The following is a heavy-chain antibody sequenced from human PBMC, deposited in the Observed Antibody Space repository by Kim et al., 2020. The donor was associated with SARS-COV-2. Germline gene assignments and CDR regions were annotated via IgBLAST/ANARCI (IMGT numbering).Heavy chain of an antibody. CDR3: ARDLDYDGMDV. V-gene: IGHV3-53*01. Sequence: RTCDADSVKGRFTISRDNSKTPLYLQMASRIAEDTAVYYCARDLDYDGMDVWGQGNTVTVSS. J-gene: IGHJ6*02. CDR2: RT.